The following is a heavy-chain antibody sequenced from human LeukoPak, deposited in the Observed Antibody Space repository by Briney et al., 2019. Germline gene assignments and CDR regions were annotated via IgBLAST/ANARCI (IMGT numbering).Heavy chain of an antibody. J-gene: IGHJ4*02. CDR3: ARAERALNYYDSSGPVTYYFDY. D-gene: IGHD3-22*01. CDR1: GGSISSYY. CDR2: IYYSGST. Sequence: PSETLSLTCIVSGGSISSYYWSWIRQPPGKGLEWIGYIYYSGSTNYNPSLKSRVTISVDASKNQFSLKLSSVTAADTAVYYCARAERALNYYDSSGPVTYYFDYWGQGTLVTVSS. V-gene: IGHV4-59*01.